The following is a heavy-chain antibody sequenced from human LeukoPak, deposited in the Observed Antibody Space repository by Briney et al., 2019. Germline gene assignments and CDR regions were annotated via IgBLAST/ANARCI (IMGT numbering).Heavy chain of an antibody. CDR2: IYRGGST. CDR1: GFTVSSNY. CDR3: AGSYYYDSSGYYFDD. V-gene: IGHV3-66*01. J-gene: IGHJ4*02. Sequence: GGSLRLSCAASGFTVSSNYMSWVRQAPGKGLEWVSVIYRGGSTYYADSVKGRFTIARDNSKNTLYLQMNSLKAEDTAVYYCAGSYYYDSSGYYFDDWGQGTLVTVSS. D-gene: IGHD3-22*01.